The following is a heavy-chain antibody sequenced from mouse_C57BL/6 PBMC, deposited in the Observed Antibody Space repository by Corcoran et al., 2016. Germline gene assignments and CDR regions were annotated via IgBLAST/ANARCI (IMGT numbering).Heavy chain of an antibody. CDR3: ARMEITTLDYFDY. CDR1: GYTFTTYG. V-gene: IGHV9-3*01. D-gene: IGHD2-4*01. J-gene: IGHJ2*01. Sequence: QIQLVQSGPELKKPGETVKISCKASGYTFTTYGMSWVKQAPGKGLKWMGWVNTYSGVPTYAADFKGRFAFSFETSASTAYLQLNKLKNEDTATYFCARMEITTLDYFDYWGQGTTLTVSS. CDR2: VNTYSGVP.